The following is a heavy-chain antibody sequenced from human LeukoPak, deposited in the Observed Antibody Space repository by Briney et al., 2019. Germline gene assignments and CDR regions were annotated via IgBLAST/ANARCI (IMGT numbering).Heavy chain of an antibody. V-gene: IGHV3-74*01. CDR2: ISTDGSSR. CDR3: ASYYRSLHSGMDV. Sequence: GGSQISCCAAAGFSFSSCRVQWRRQEPRRGLVWVSRISTDGSSRSYADSVKGRFTISRDNGKNTLYLHMNSLRAEDTAVYDWASYYRSLHSGMDVWGQGATVTVSS. CDR1: GFSFSSCR. D-gene: IGHD3-22*01. J-gene: IGHJ6*02.